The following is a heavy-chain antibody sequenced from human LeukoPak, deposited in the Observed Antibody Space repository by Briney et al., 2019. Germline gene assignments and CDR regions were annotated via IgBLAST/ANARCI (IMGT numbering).Heavy chain of an antibody. V-gene: IGHV5-51*01. J-gene: IGHJ4*02. CDR3: ARQDRTDYDILTGYYKAYYFDY. CDR2: IYPGDSDT. CDR1: GYSFTSYW. D-gene: IGHD3-9*01. Sequence: GESLKISCKGSGYSFTSYWIGWVRQMPGKGLEWMGIIYPGDSDTRYSPSFQGQVTISADKSISTAYLQWSSLKASDTAMYYCARQDRTDYDILTGYYKAYYFDYWGQGTLVTVSS.